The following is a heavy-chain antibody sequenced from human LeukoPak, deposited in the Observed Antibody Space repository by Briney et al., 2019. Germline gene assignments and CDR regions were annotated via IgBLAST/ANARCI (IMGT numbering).Heavy chain of an antibody. J-gene: IGHJ4*02. Sequence: GGSLRLSCAASGFPFSSFAVSWVRQAPGKGLEGVSCIGNGGTTYYAGSVKGRFTISRDNSKNTLYLQLNSLRVEDTAVYYCAKMWGHPREAYFFDYWGQGALVTVSS. CDR2: IGNGGTT. CDR1: GFPFSSFA. D-gene: IGHD3-16*01. CDR3: AKMWGHPREAYFFDY. V-gene: IGHV3-23*01.